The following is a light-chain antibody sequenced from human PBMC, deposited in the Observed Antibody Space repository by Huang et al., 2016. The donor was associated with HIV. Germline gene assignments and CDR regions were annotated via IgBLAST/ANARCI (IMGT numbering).Light chain of an antibody. CDR2: GVS. CDR3: QYYGNSPV. CDR1: QPISGGY. J-gene: IGKJ3*01. Sequence: EIVLTQSPGPLSSSPGERATLSCRASQPISGGYLAWYQHKPGQAPRLLIYGVSGRATGIPDRFRGGGSGTDFTLTITRLEPEDFAVYYCQYYGNSPVFGPGTTVDVK. V-gene: IGKV3-20*01.